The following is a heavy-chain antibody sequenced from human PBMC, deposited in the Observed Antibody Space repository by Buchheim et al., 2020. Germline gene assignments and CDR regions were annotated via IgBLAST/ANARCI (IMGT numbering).Heavy chain of an antibody. J-gene: IGHJ5*02. CDR3: AREYSGSYVDWFDP. V-gene: IGHV3-33*01. D-gene: IGHD1-26*01. CDR1: GFTFSSYG. Sequence: QVQLVESGGGVVQPGRSLRLSCAASGFTFSSYGMHWVRQAPGKGLEWVAVIWHDGSNKYYGDSVKGRFTISRANSKNTLYLQMNSLRAEDTAVYYCAREYSGSYVDWFDPWGQGTL. CDR2: IWHDGSNK.